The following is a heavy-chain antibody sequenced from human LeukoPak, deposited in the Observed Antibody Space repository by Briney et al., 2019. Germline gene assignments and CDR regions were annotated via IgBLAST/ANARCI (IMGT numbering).Heavy chain of an antibody. CDR3: ARGSDTAMVGNAFDM. V-gene: IGHV3-23*01. CDR1: GFMFSTYS. CDR2: ISDSGRST. J-gene: IGHJ3*02. Sequence: QTGGSLRLSCAGSGFMFSTYSMSWVRQAPGKGLEWVSGISDSGRSTYYSNSVRGRFTISRDNSQNTLYLQLNSLRADDTAVYYCARGSDTAMVGNAFDMWGQGTMVSVSS. D-gene: IGHD5-18*01.